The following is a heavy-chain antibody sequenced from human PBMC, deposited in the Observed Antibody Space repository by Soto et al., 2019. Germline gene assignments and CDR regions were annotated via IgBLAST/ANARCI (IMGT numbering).Heavy chain of an antibody. J-gene: IGHJ5*02. CDR3: ARDFYGPRAAGWFDP. CDR2: VDHDGRT. D-gene: IGHD3-10*01. CDR1: GYSISSDYQ. Sequence: PSETLSLTCSVSGYSISSDYQWCGSRRPPGKGAEGFWSVDHDGRTRYNPPLESRVTISVDTSKNHFSLNLTSVTVADTAMYYCARDFYGPRAAGWFDPWGQGTLVTVSS. V-gene: IGHV4-38-2*02.